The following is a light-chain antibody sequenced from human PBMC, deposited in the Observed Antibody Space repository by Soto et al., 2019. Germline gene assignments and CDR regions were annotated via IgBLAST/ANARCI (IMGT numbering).Light chain of an antibody. CDR2: DAS. J-gene: IGKJ1*01. V-gene: IGKV3-20*01. CDR1: QSVSSN. Sequence: EIVMTQSPATLSVSPGERSTLSCRASQSVSSNLAWYQQKPGQAPRLLIYDASTRATGIPDRFSGSGSGTGFTLTISRLEPEDSAVYYCQQYGSSPWTFGQGTKVDIK. CDR3: QQYGSSPWT.